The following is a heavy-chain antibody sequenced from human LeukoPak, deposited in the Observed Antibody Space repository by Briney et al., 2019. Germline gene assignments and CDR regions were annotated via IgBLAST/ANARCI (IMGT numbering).Heavy chain of an antibody. Sequence: PGGSLRLSCAASGFTYSNYWLIWVRQPPGKGLEWVGNIKQDGSVNRYADSVRGRFTISRDNAQTSLYLQMNSLRAEDTAVYYCARASNPWLQLTWGQGTLVTVSS. J-gene: IGHJ5*02. D-gene: IGHD5-24*01. V-gene: IGHV3-7*05. CDR1: GFTYSNYW. CDR2: IKQDGSVN. CDR3: ARASNPWLQLT.